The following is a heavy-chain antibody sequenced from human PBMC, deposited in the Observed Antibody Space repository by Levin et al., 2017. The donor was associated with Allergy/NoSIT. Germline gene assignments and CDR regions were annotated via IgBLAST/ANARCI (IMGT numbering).Heavy chain of an antibody. CDR2: IHYTGKI. D-gene: IGHD2-21*02. Sequence: SQTLSLTCTVSGGSISNYYWSWIRQPPGKGLEWIGYIHYTGKINYNPSLKNRVTISVDASKKQFSLKLSSVTAADTAVYYCARDQCGSRDCYDAFDIWGQGTMVTVSS. CDR1: GGSISNYY. CDR3: ARDQCGSRDCYDAFDI. V-gene: IGHV4-59*01. J-gene: IGHJ3*02.